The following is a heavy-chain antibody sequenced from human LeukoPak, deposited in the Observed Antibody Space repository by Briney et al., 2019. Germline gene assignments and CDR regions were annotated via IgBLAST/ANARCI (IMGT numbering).Heavy chain of an antibody. V-gene: IGHV1-2*02. D-gene: IGHD1-26*01. CDR1: GYTFSDYY. CDR2: INPHSGGT. J-gene: IGHJ4*02. Sequence: ASVKVSCKTSGYTFSDYYMHWVRQVPGQGLEWMGWINPHSGGTDHAQKFQGRVTMTRDTSISTAYMELSSLRSEDTAVYYCATDRVSGSYYSFDYWGQGTLVTVSS. CDR3: ATDRVSGSYYSFDY.